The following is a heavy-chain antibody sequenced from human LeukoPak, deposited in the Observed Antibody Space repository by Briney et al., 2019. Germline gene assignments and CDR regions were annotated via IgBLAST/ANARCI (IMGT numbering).Heavy chain of an antibody. V-gene: IGHV3-21*04. D-gene: IGHD3-3*01. CDR3: AKQGEYYDFWSGYYLVIADYYMDV. CDR1: GFIFSSYN. CDR2: ITSGSSYI. J-gene: IGHJ6*03. Sequence: GGSLRLSCAASGFIFSSYNMNWVRQAPGKGLEWVSSITSGSSYIYYADSVKGRFTISRDNAKNSLYLQMNSLRAEDTAVYYCAKQGEYYDFWSGYYLVIADYYMDVWGKGTTVTVSS.